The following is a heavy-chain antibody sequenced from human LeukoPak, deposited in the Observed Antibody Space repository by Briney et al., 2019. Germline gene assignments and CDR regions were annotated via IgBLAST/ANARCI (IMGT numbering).Heavy chain of an antibody. CDR1: GFTFSSYW. CDR2: IKQDGSEK. Sequence: GGSLRLSCAASGFTFSSYWMSWVRQAPGKGLEWVANIKQDGSEKYYVDSVKGRFTISRDNAKNSLYLQMNSLRVEDTAVYYCARGPNSNWSGLDFWGQGTLLTVSS. V-gene: IGHV3-7*01. D-gene: IGHD6-6*01. J-gene: IGHJ4*02. CDR3: ARGPNSNWSGLDF.